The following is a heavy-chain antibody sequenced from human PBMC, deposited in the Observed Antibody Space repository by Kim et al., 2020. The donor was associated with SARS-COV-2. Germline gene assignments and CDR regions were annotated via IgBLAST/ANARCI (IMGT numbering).Heavy chain of an antibody. V-gene: IGHV3-23*01. CDR3: AKRGSYFDY. Sequence: GGSLRLSCAASGFTFSNYAMSWVRQAPGKGLEWVSAISGGGITYYADSVKGRFTISRDNSKNTLYLQMNSLRAEDTAVYYCAKRGSYFDYWGQGTLVTVS. J-gene: IGHJ4*02. D-gene: IGHD1-26*01. CDR1: GFTFSNYA. CDR2: ISGGGIT.